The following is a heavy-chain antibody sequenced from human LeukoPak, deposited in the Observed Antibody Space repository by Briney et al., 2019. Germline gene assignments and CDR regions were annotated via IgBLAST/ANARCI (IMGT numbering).Heavy chain of an antibody. J-gene: IGHJ6*03. D-gene: IGHD1-26*01. CDR3: ARDPYSGNYGDHYYYFMDV. Sequence: QPGGSLRLSCAASGFTFSCYGMHWVRQSPGKGLEWVAFIRYDGNNKYFADSVKGRFTISRDNAKNSLFLQMNRLTADDPAVYYYARDPYSGNYGDHYYYFMDVWGKGTTVTISS. CDR2: IRYDGNNK. CDR1: GFTFSCYG. V-gene: IGHV3-30*02.